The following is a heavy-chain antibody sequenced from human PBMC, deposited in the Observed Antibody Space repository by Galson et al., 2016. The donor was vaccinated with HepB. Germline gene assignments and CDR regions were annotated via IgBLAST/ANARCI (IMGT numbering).Heavy chain of an antibody. CDR2: INPNSGDT. J-gene: IGHJ4*02. V-gene: IGHV1-2*06. CDR3: AFYDSSGYQFDF. CDR1: GYTFTDFY. Sequence: SVKVSCKASGYTFTDFYIHWVRQAPGQGFEWMGRINPNSGDTNYPPKFQGRVTVTRGTYIRTAYMELSRLRSDDTAVYYCAFYDSSGYQFDFWGQGTLVTVSS. D-gene: IGHD3-22*01.